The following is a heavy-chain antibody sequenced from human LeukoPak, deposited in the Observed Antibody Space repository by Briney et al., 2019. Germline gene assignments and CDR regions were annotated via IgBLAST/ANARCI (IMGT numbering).Heavy chain of an antibody. D-gene: IGHD2-15*01. Sequence: ASVKASCKASGYTFTSYYMHWVRQAPGQGLEWMGIINPSGGSTSYAQKFQGRVTMTRDTSTSTVYMELSSLRSEDTAVYYCARAGYCSGGSCYGALDYWGQGTLVTVSS. CDR3: ARAGYCSGGSCYGALDY. J-gene: IGHJ4*02. CDR1: GYTFTSYY. V-gene: IGHV1-46*01. CDR2: INPSGGST.